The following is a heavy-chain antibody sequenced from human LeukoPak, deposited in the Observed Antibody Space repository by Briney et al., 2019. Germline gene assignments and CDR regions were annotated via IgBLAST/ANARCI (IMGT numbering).Heavy chain of an antibody. CDR3: ARDPYGGGNYPPDY. V-gene: IGHV3-74*01. D-gene: IGHD1-26*01. CDR2: INSDGSST. CDR1: GFTFSSYW. Sequence: GGSLRLSCAGSGFTFSSYWMHWVRQAPGKGLVWVPRINSDGSSTSYADSVKGRFTISRDNAKNTLYLQMNSLRVEDTALYYCARDPYGGGNYPPDYWGQGIRVTVTS. J-gene: IGHJ4*02.